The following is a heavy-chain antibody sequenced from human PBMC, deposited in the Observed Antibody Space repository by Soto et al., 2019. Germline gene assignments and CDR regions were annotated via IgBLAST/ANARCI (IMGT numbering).Heavy chain of an antibody. V-gene: IGHV1-3*01. CDR3: ARVSFETCGYADY. CDR2: INAAHGNT. CDR1: GYIFSTYT. D-gene: IGHD3-22*01. Sequence: QVRLVQSGAEVKKPGASVKVSCKASGYIFSTYTMHWVRQAPGRRLEWMGLINAAHGNTKYSQNFKGRVTISRDTSERTAYMELSNLRSEYTGVYDCARVSFETCGYADYWGQGTLVTVSS. J-gene: IGHJ4*02.